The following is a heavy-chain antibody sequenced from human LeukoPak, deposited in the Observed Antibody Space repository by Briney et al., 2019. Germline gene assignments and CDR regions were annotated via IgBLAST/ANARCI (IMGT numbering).Heavy chain of an antibody. D-gene: IGHD2-15*01. CDR1: GESFSAYF. Sequence: SETLSLTCAVYGESFSAYFWNWIRQAPGKPLEYIGEINHRGSSHYSPSLKTRVTLSVDTSKNQFSLKLTSVTAADTAVYFCARGSSFDGYCSAGACDAGYYDIWGQGTPVTVSS. CDR3: ARGSSFDGYCSAGACDAGYYDI. CDR2: INHRGSS. V-gene: IGHV4-34*01. J-gene: IGHJ4*02.